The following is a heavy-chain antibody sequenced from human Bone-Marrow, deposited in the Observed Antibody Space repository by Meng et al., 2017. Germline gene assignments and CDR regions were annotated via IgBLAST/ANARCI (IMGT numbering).Heavy chain of an antibody. D-gene: IGHD7-27*01. Sequence: QVGECGGGLVLPGGFLSLSLAASGFTFSTYWMHWGRQAPGRGLEWVAVIWYDGSNKYYADSVKGRFTISRDNSKNTLYLQMNSLRAEDTAVYYCARDSGFDYWGQGTLVTVSS. J-gene: IGHJ4*02. CDR3: ARDSGFDY. V-gene: IGHV3-33*08. CDR2: IWYDGSNK. CDR1: GFTFSTYW.